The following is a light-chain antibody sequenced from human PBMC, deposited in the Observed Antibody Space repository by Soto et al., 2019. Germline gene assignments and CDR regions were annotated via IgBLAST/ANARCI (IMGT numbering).Light chain of an antibody. CDR2: EVN. CDR3: SSYISRSIYV. Sequence: QSVLTQPASVSGSPGQSITISCTGTSSDVGGYKYVSWYQQYPGKAPKLMIFEVNKRPSGVSSRFSGSKSGNTASLTISGLQTEDEAEYYCSSYISRSIYVFGTGTKVTVL. J-gene: IGLJ1*01. V-gene: IGLV2-14*01. CDR1: SSDVGGYKY.